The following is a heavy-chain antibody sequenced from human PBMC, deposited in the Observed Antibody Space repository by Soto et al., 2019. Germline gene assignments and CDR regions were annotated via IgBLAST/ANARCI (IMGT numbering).Heavy chain of an antibody. D-gene: IGHD6-13*01. CDR2: ISAYNGHT. CDR1: GYTFTSHA. CDR3: ARVTVIAAAIGCNWFDP. V-gene: IGHV1-18*01. J-gene: IGHJ5*02. Sequence: QVQLVQSGAEVKKPGASVKVSCKASGYTFTSHAITWVRQAPGQGLEWMGWISAYNGHTNYAQKLQGRVTMTIDKSTSTVYMEVRNLRSDDTAVYYGARVTVIAAAIGCNWFDPWGQGTLVTVSS.